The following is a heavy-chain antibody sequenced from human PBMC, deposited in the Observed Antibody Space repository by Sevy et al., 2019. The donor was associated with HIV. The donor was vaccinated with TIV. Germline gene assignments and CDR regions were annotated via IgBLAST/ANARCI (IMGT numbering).Heavy chain of an antibody. V-gene: IGHV3-48*02. CDR1: GFTFSSYS. Sequence: GGSLRLSCAASGFTFSSYSMNWVRQAPGKGLEWVSYISSSSSTIYYADSVKGRFTISRDNAKNSLYLQMSSLRDEDTAVYYCARGRIVVVPAAILYWGQGTLVTVSS. D-gene: IGHD2-2*01. CDR3: ARGRIVVVPAAILY. J-gene: IGHJ4*02. CDR2: ISSSSSTI.